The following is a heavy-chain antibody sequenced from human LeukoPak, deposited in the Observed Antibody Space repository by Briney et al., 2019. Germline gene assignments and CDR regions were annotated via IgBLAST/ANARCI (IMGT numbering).Heavy chain of an antibody. Sequence: SETLSLTCTVSGYSISSGYYWGWIRQPPGKGLEWIGSIYHSGSTYYNPSLKSRVTISVDTSKNQFSLKLSSVTAADTAVYYCARDLYNWNDVLGFYFDYWGQGTLVTVSS. V-gene: IGHV4-38-2*02. J-gene: IGHJ4*02. CDR3: ARDLYNWNDVLGFYFDY. D-gene: IGHD1-20*01. CDR1: GYSISSGYY. CDR2: IYHSGST.